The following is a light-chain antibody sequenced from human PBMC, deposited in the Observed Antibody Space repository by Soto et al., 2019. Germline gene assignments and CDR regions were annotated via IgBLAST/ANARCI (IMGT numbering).Light chain of an antibody. CDR2: DAS. CDR3: QQRVNWLT. J-gene: IGKJ4*01. CDR1: QSVGTY. Sequence: EIXLTQSPAILSLSPGERATLSCRASQSVGTYLDWYQQKLGQAPRLLIYDASNRATGIPARFSGSGSGTDFTLTISSLEPEDFAVYYCQQRVNWLTFGGGTKVEV. V-gene: IGKV3-11*01.